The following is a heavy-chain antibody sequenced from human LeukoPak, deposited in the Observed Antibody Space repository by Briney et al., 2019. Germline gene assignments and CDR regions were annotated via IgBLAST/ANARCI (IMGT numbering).Heavy chain of an antibody. Sequence: PGGSLRLSCATSGFTFSDYYMSWIRQAPGKGLEWISFINSYSNTIYYADSVKGRFTISRDNAKNSLYLQMNSLRAEDTAVYYCTGPVLGASASWGQGTLVTVSS. J-gene: IGHJ5*02. V-gene: IGHV3-11*04. D-gene: IGHD1-26*01. CDR3: TGPVLGASAS. CDR2: INSYSNTI. CDR1: GFTFSDYY.